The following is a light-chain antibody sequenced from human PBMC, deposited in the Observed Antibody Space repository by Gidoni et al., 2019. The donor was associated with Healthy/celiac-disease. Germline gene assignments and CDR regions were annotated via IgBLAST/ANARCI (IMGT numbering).Light chain of an antibody. V-gene: IGKV3-20*01. CDR1: QRVSSNY. Sequence: EIVLTQYPCTLSLSPGERATLSCRASQRVSSNYLAWYQQKPGQAHSLLIYGASHRATGIPDRFSGSGSGKDFTLTISRLEHEDFALYYCQHYGSSPWTFGQGTKVEIK. J-gene: IGKJ1*01. CDR3: QHYGSSPWT. CDR2: GAS.